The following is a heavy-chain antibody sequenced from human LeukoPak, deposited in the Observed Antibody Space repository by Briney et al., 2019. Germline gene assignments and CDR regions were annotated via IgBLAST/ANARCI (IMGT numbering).Heavy chain of an antibody. J-gene: IGHJ4*02. D-gene: IGHD2-2*01. CDR2: ISSSSSYI. CDR1: GFTFSSYS. Sequence: GGSLRLSCAASGFTFSSYSMNWVRQAPGKGLDWVSSISSSSSYIYYADSVKGRFTISRDNARNSLYLQMNSLRAEDTAVYYCARGGPYSSSTSCFDFDYWGQGTLVIVSS. V-gene: IGHV3-21*01. CDR3: ARGGPYSSSTSCFDFDY.